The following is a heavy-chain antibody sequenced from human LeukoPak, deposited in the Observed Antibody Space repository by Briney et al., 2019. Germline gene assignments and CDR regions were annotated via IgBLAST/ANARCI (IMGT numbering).Heavy chain of an antibody. V-gene: IGHV3-66*03. CDR2: IRDSGEA. Sequence: GGSLRLSCAVSGFRVSDYYMSWVRQAPGKGLEWVGLIRDSGEAFYADFARGRFAISRDESANTLYLQMNSLRVADTAVYFCARDRAANQDWVEFDPWGQGTPVIVSS. CDR1: GFRVSDYY. D-gene: IGHD3/OR15-3a*01. CDR3: ARDRAANQDWVEFDP. J-gene: IGHJ5*02.